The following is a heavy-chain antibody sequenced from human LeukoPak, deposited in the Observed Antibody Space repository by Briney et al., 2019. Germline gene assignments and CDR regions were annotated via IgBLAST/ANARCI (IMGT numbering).Heavy chain of an antibody. CDR1: GFTFTSYG. Sequence: GSLRLSCEASGFTFTSYGMSWVRQAPGKGLEWVSVLYSDGNTKYADSVQGRFTISRDNSKNTLYLEMNSLSPDDTAVYYCARGVEPLAANTLAYWGQGTLVTVSS. CDR2: LYSDGNT. V-gene: IGHV3-53*01. D-gene: IGHD1-14*01. J-gene: IGHJ4*02. CDR3: ARGVEPLAANTLAY.